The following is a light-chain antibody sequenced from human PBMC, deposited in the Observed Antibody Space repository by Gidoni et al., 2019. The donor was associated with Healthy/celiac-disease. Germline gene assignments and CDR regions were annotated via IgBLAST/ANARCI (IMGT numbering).Light chain of an antibody. CDR3: QQSYSTPQT. CDR2: AAS. V-gene: IGKV1-39*01. Sequence: IQITQSPSSPSASVGEIVTIPCRARQSISSYLNWHQQKPGKAPKLLIYAASSLRSGVPSRFSGSGAATDFTLTISRLQPEDFATYCCQQSYSTPQTFGQGTKVEIK. CDR1: QSISSY. J-gene: IGKJ1*01.